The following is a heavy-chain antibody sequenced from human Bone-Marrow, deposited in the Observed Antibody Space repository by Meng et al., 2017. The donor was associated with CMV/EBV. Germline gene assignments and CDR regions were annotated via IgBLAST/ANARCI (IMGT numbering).Heavy chain of an antibody. J-gene: IGHJ1*01. V-gene: IGHV3-23*01. CDR3: AKDLGGDYGDYGYFQH. CDR2: ISGSGGST. D-gene: IGHD4-17*01. Sequence: EVQLLESGGGLVQPGGSLRCSCAASGFTFSSYAMSWVRQAPGKGLEWVSAISGSGGSTYYADSVKGRFTISRDNSKNTLYLQMNSLRAEDTAVYYCAKDLGGDYGDYGYFQHWGQGTLVTVSS. CDR1: GFTFSSYA.